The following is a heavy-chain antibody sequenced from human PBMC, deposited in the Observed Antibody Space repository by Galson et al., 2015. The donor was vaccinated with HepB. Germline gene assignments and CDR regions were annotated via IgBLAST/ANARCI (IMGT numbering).Heavy chain of an antibody. CDR1: GGSISSSSYY. Sequence: ETLSLTCTVSGGSISSSSYYWGWIRQPPGKGLEWIGSIYYSGSTYYNPSLKSRVTISVDTSKNQFSLKLSSVTAADTAVYYCAGLNPLFGGVIVISDGAFDIWGQGTMVTVSS. CDR2: IYYSGST. CDR3: AGLNPLFGGVIVISDGAFDI. J-gene: IGHJ3*02. V-gene: IGHV4-39*07. D-gene: IGHD3-16*02.